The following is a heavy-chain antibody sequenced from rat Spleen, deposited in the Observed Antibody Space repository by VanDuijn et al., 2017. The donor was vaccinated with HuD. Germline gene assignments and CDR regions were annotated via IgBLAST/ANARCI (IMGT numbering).Heavy chain of an antibody. CDR3: ARAGSAAISLGNWFAY. CDR1: GFTLTRYH. J-gene: IGHJ3*01. CDR2: VSSDGDT. V-gene: IGHV2-32*01. Sequence: QVQLKESGPGLVQSSQTLSLTCTVSGFTLTRYHVHWVRQPPGKGLEWIGVVSSDGDTSYNSALKSRLSISRDTPKSQVFLKMSSLQTEDTATYYCARAGSAAISLGNWFAYWGQGTLVTVSS. D-gene: IGHD1-2*01.